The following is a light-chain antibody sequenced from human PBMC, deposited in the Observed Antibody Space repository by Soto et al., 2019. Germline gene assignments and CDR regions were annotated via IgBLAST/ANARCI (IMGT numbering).Light chain of an antibody. Sequence: QPALTQPASVSGSPGQSITISCTGTSSDVGDYNYVSWYQHHPGKAPKLTIYEVRNRPSGVSNRFSGSKSGNTASLTISGLQAEDEADYYCTSYTVSSTLYVFGTGTKVTVL. V-gene: IGLV2-14*01. CDR1: SSDVGDYNY. CDR3: TSYTVSSTLYV. CDR2: EVR. J-gene: IGLJ1*01.